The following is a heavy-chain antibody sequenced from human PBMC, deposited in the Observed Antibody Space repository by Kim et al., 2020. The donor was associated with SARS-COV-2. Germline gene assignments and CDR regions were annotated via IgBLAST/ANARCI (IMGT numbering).Heavy chain of an antibody. V-gene: IGHV4-34*01. J-gene: IGHJ4*02. CDR1: GGAFSGYY. D-gene: IGHD3-16*01. Sequence: SETLSLTCAVYGGAFSGYYWSWIRQPPGKGLEWIGEINHIGSTNYNPALKSRVTISVDTSKNQFYLKLSSVTAAETGGYYCARSRRFGGATLGNWGQGTL. CDR3: ARSRRFGGATLGN. CDR2: INHIGST.